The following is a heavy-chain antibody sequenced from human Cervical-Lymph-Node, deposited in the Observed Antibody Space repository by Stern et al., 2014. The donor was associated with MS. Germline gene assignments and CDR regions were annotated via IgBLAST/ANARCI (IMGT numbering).Heavy chain of an antibody. CDR1: GYTFTTYD. CDR3: ARGITAGVDY. V-gene: IGHV1-8*01. CDR2: MSPNSGNT. D-gene: IGHD6-13*01. Sequence: VQLVQSGAEVKNPGASVKVSCKASGYTFTTYDINWMRQAPGQGLEWMGWMSPNSGNTGYAQKFQGRVTMTRDTYTSTAYMELSSLRSEDTAVYYCARGITAGVDYWGQGTLVTVSS. J-gene: IGHJ4*02.